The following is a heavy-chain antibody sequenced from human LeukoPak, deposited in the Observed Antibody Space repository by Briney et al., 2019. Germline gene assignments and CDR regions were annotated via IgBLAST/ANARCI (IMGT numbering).Heavy chain of an antibody. CDR3: ARDPSGRGMDV. D-gene: IGHD6-19*01. J-gene: IGHJ6*02. CDR1: GFTISSYD. V-gene: IGHV3-13*01. Sequence: GGSLRLSCAASGFTISSYDMQWVRQVIGKGLEWVSAIGIAGDTHYSGSVKGRFTISRENAKNSLYLQMNSLRAGDTAVYYCARDPSGRGMDVWGQGTTVTVSS. CDR2: IGIAGDT.